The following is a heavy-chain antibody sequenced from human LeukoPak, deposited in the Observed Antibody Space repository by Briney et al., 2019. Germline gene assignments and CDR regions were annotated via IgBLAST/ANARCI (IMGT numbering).Heavy chain of an antibody. Sequence: SETLSLTCTVSGASFNNGSHYWSWLRQPPGTGLEWIGYFCCRGSTKYNPSLKSRVTISVDTSKNQFSLKVNSVTAADTAVYYCAKAVAAVSLDYWGPGILVTVSS. D-gene: IGHD4-23*01. CDR2: FCCRGST. J-gene: IGHJ4*02. V-gene: IGHV4-61*01. CDR3: AKAVAAVSLDY. CDR1: GASFNNGSHY.